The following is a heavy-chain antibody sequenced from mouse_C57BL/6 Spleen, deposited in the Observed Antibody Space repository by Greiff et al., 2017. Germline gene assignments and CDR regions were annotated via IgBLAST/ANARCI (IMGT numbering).Heavy chain of an antibody. J-gene: IGHJ2*01. CDR2: IYPSDSET. D-gene: IGHD2-5*01. V-gene: IGHV1-61*01. Sequence: VKQRPGPGLEWIGNIYPSDSETHYNQKFKDKATLTVDKSSSTAYMQLSSLTSEDSAVYYCAREGYYSNYFDYWGQGTTLTVSS. CDR3: AREGYYSNYFDY.